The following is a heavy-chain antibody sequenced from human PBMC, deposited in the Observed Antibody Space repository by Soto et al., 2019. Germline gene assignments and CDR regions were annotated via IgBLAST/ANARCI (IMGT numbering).Heavy chain of an antibody. CDR1: GFTFDDYT. J-gene: IGHJ4*02. Sequence: GESLKISCAASGFTFDDYTMHWVRQAPGKGLEWVSLISWDGGSTYYADSVKGRFTISRDNSKNSLYLQMNSLRTEDTALYYCAKDLGWKQWLVDSLGAFDYWGQGTLVTVSS. D-gene: IGHD6-19*01. CDR2: ISWDGGST. CDR3: AKDLGWKQWLVDSLGAFDY. V-gene: IGHV3-43*01.